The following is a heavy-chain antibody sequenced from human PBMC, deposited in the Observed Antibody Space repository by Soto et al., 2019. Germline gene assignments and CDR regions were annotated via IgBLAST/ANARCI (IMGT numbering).Heavy chain of an antibody. CDR1: GDSFRSYS. Sequence: HVQLVQSGSEMKKPGSSVRVSCKASGDSFRSYSLSWVRQAPGQGLEWIGGFIPIFGTPKYAQKFQGRLTISADESTSTVSMDLSSLRSEDTAVYYCAWARGVEDNYYYYGMDVWGQGTTVTVSS. CDR3: AWARGVEDNYYYYGMDV. V-gene: IGHV1-69*01. J-gene: IGHJ6*02. CDR2: FIPIFGTP. D-gene: IGHD3-10*01.